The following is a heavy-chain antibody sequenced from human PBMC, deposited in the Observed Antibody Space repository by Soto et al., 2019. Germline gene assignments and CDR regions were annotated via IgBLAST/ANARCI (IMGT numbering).Heavy chain of an antibody. CDR2: TYYRSKWYN. D-gene: IGHD1-1*01. J-gene: IGHJ6*03. CDR3: ARDYRGQGTTGTAAYYYYYMDV. Sequence: PSQTLSLTCVISGDSVSSNSAAWNWIRQSPSRGLEWLGRTYYRSKWYNDYAVSVKSRITINPDTSKNQFSLQLNSVTPEDTAVYYCARDYRGQGTTGTAAYYYYYMDVWGKGTTVTVSS. V-gene: IGHV6-1*01. CDR1: GDSVSSNSAA.